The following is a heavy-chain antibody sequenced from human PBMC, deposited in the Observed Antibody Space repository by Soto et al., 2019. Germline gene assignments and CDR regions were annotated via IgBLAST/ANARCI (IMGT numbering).Heavy chain of an antibody. CDR1: GFTFSSYG. CDR3: ARVGQLLSRHNWFDP. V-gene: IGHV3-33*01. Sequence: QVQLVESGGGVVQPGRSLRLSCAASGFTFSSYGMHWVRQAPGKGLEWVAVIWYDGSNKYYADSVKGRFTISRDNSKNTLYLQMNSLRAEDTAVYYCARVGQLLSRHNWFDPWGQGTLLTVSS. D-gene: IGHD6-6*01. CDR2: IWYDGSNK. J-gene: IGHJ5*02.